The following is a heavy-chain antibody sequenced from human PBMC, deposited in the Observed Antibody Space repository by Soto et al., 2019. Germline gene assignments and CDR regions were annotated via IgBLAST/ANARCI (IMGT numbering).Heavy chain of an antibody. D-gene: IGHD4-17*01. CDR3: AGGRGVTTHY. CDR1: GQNIKTNYW. V-gene: IGHV4-4*02. Sequence: PSETLSLTCLVSGQNIKTNYWWAWVRQSPGKGLEWIGEIYHSGSAIYTPSLKSRVTLSLDASKNEFYLAVNSVTAADTAVYYCAGGRGVTTHYWGQGTLVTVSS. CDR2: IYHSGSA. J-gene: IGHJ4*02.